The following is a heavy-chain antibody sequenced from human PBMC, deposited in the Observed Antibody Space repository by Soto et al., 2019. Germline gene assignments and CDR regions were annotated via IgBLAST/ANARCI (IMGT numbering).Heavy chain of an antibody. J-gene: IGHJ6*02. CDR2: ISGSGGSI. CDR1: GFPFSTYA. V-gene: IGHV3-23*01. D-gene: IGHD1-1*01. Sequence: EVQLLESGGGLVQPGGSRRLSCAASGFPFSTYAMNWVRQAPGNGREWVSAISGSGGSIHYADSVKGRFTISRDNSKNTLYLQMNSLRDEDTAVYHCVKGYWKGDVWGQGTTVTVSS. CDR3: VKGYWKGDV.